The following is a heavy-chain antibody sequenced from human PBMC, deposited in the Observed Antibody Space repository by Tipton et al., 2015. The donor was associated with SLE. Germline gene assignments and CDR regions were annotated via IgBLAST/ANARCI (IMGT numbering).Heavy chain of an antibody. CDR3: ARDRGSPFDY. D-gene: IGHD3-16*01. J-gene: IGHJ4*02. Sequence: LRLSCTVSGGSISSSSYYWGWIRQPPGKGLEWIGSIYHSGSTYYNPSLKSRVTISVDTSKNQFSLKLSSVTAADTAVYYCARDRGSPFDYWGQGTLVTVSS. CDR1: GGSISSSSYY. V-gene: IGHV4-39*07. CDR2: IYHSGST.